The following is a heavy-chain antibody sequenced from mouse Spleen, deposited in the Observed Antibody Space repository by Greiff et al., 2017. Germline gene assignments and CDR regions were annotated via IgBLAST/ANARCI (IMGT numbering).Heavy chain of an antibody. J-gene: IGHJ2*01. CDR3: ARLPYGNFYFDY. Sequence: EVQLQQSGPGLVKPSQSLSLTCTVTGYSITSDYAWNWIRQFPGNKLEWMGYISYSGSTSYNPSLKSRISITRDTSKNQFFLQLNSVTTEDTATYYCARLPYGNFYFDYWGQGTTLTVSS. CDR1: GYSITSDYA. D-gene: IGHD2-1*01. V-gene: IGHV3-2*02. CDR2: ISYSGST.